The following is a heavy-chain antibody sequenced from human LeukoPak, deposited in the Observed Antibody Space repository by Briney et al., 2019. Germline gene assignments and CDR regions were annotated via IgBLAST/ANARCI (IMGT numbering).Heavy chain of an antibody. Sequence: GGSLRLSCAASGFTFSSYSMNWVRQAPGKGLEWVSSISSSSSYIYYADSVKGRFTISRDDAKNSLYLQMNSLRAEDTAVYYCARSGPPGGKTGTTFFDYWGQGTLVTVSS. V-gene: IGHV3-21*01. CDR2: ISSSSSYI. J-gene: IGHJ4*02. CDR3: ARSGPPGGKTGTTFFDY. D-gene: IGHD1-1*01. CDR1: GFTFSSYS.